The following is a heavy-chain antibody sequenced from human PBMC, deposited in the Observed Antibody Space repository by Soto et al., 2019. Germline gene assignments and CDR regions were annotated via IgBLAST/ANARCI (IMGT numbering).Heavy chain of an antibody. Sequence: GASVKVSCKASGYTFTGYYMHWVRQAPGQGLEGMGWINPNSGGTNYAQKFQGRVTMTRDTSISTAYMELSRLRSDATDVYYCARDLGRRGALWGQGTTVTVSS. V-gene: IGHV1-2*02. D-gene: IGHD3-16*01. CDR1: GYTFTGYY. J-gene: IGHJ6*02. CDR2: INPNSGGT. CDR3: ARDLGRRGAL.